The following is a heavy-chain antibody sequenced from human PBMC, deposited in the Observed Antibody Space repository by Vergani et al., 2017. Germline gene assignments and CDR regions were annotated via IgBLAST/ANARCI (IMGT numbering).Heavy chain of an antibody. CDR2: INPNSGGT. Sequence: QVQLVQSGAEVKKPGASVKVSCKASGYTFTGYYMHWVRQAPGQGLEWMGWINPNSGGTNYAQKFQGRVTMTRDTSISTAYMGLSRLRSDVTAVYYCARTITVVTGPAAYWGQGTLVTVPS. CDR1: GYTFTGYY. J-gene: IGHJ4*02. V-gene: IGHV1-2*02. CDR3: ARTITVVTGPAAY. D-gene: IGHD4-23*01.